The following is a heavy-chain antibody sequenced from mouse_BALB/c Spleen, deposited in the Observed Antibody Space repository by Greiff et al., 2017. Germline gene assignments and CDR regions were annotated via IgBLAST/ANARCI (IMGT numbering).Heavy chain of an antibody. Sequence: VQLQQSGAELMKPGASVKISCKATGYTFSSYWIEWVKQRPGHGLEWIGELLPGSGSTNYNEKFKGKATFTADTSSNTAYMQLSSLTSEDSAVYYCARSFGLYAMDDWGQGTSVTVSS. CDR2: LLPGSGST. CDR3: ARSFGLYAMDD. V-gene: IGHV1-9*01. CDR1: GYTFSSYW. J-gene: IGHJ4*01.